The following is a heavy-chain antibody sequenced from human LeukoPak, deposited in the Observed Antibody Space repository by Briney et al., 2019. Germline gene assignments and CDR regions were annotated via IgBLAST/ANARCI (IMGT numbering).Heavy chain of an antibody. CDR3: ARSSVTMVRGVILSAEYFQH. CDR2: IYYSGST. D-gene: IGHD3-10*01. CDR1: GGSISSGGYY. V-gene: IGHV4-31*03. Sequence: SETLSLTCTVSGGSISSGGYYWSWIRQHPGKGLEWIGYIYYSGSTYYNPSLKSRVTISVDTSKNQFSLKLSSVTAADTAVYYCARSSVTMVRGVILSAEYFQHWGQGTLVTVSS. J-gene: IGHJ1*01.